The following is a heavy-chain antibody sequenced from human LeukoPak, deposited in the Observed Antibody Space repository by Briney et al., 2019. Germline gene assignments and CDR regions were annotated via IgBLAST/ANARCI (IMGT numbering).Heavy chain of an antibody. J-gene: IGHJ6*03. CDR1: GFTFDDYG. CDR2: INWNGGST. D-gene: IGHD2-2*01. V-gene: IGHV3-20*04. Sequence: GGSLRLSCAASGFTFDDYGMSWVRQAPGKGLEWVSGINWNGGSTVYADSVKGRFTISRDNAKNSLYLQMNSLRAEDTAVYYCAKYGVDCSSTSCYPLYYMDVWGKGTTVTVSS. CDR3: AKYGVDCSSTSCYPLYYMDV.